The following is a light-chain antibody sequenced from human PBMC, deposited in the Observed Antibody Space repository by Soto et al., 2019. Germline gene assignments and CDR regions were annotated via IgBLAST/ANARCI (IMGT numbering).Light chain of an antibody. CDR1: QSVSSSY. Sequence: EIVLTQSPGTLSLSPGERATLSCRASQSVSSSYLAWYQQKPGQAPRLLMYGASSRATGIPDRFSGGGSGTDFTLTISRLEPEDFAVYYCQQYGSSASFGGGTKVDIK. V-gene: IGKV3-20*01. J-gene: IGKJ4*01. CDR3: QQYGSSAS. CDR2: GAS.